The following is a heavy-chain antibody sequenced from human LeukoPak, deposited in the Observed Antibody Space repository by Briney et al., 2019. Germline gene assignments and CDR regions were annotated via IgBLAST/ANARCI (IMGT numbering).Heavy chain of an antibody. J-gene: IGHJ4*02. D-gene: IGHD4-17*01. Sequence: GASVKVSCKASGYTFTGYYMHWVRQAPGQGLEWMGWMNPNSGNTGYAQKFQGRVTMTRNTSISTTYMELSSLRSEDTAVYYCAGASGDYGVYYFDYWGQGTLVTVSS. CDR3: AGASGDYGVYYFDY. V-gene: IGHV1-8*02. CDR1: GYTFTGYY. CDR2: MNPNSGNT.